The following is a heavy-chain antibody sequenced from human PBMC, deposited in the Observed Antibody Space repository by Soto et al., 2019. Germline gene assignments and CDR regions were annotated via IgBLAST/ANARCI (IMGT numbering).Heavy chain of an antibody. CDR1: GFTFSSYA. J-gene: IGHJ6*03. CDR3: AKYAGYSGYDWGRWAGYMDV. Sequence: GGSLRLSCAASGFTFSSYAMSWVRQAPGKGLEWVSAISGSGGSTYYADSVKGRFTISRDNSKNTLYLQMNSLRAEDTAVYYCAKYAGYSGYDWGRWAGYMDVWGKGTTVTVSS. V-gene: IGHV3-23*01. D-gene: IGHD5-12*01. CDR2: ISGSGGST.